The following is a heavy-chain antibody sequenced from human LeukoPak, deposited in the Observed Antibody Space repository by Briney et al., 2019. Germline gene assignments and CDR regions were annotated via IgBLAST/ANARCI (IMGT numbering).Heavy chain of an antibody. CDR3: ARGEWPATGTDY. J-gene: IGHJ4*02. CDR2: IYYSGST. CDR1: GGSISSGGYY. V-gene: IGHV4-31*03. Sequence: SETLSLTCTVSGGSISSGGYYWSWIRQHPGKGLEWIGYIYYSGSTYYNPSLKSRVTISVDTSKNQFSLKLSSVTAADTAVYYCARGEWPATGTDYWGQGTLVTVSS. D-gene: IGHD6-13*01.